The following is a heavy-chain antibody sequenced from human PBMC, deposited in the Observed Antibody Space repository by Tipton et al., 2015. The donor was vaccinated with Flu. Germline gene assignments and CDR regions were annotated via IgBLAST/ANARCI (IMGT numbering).Heavy chain of an antibody. J-gene: IGHJ3*02. CDR2: ISGSGGST. CDR1: GFTFSSYA. D-gene: IGHD5-12*01. Sequence: QLVQSGGGLVQPGGSLRLSCAASGFTFSSYAMSWVRQAPGKGLEWVSAISGSGGSTYYADSVKGRFTISRDNSKNTLYLQMNSLRAEDTAVYYCAKSPYSGYARLTPDAFDIWGQGTMVTVSS. V-gene: IGHV3-23*04. CDR3: AKSPYSGYARLTPDAFDI.